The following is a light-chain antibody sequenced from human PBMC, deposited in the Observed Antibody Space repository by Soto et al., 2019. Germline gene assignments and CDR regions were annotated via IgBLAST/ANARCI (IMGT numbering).Light chain of an antibody. Sequence: QSALTQSASVSGSPGQSITISCTGTSSDVGGYNYVSWYQQHPGNAPKLMIYEVSNRPSGVSDRFSGSRSGNTASLTISGLQAEDQSDYYCISYTSSSTWVFGGGAKVTVL. CDR1: SSDVGGYNY. J-gene: IGLJ3*02. V-gene: IGLV2-14*01. CDR2: EVS. CDR3: ISYTSSSTWV.